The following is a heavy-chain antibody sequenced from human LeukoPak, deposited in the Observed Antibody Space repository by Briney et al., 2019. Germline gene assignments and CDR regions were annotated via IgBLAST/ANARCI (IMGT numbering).Heavy chain of an antibody. D-gene: IGHD3-10*01. CDR2: IAHDERKI. CDR3: AKDVGALLWFHYFGMDV. Sequence: GGSLRLSCAASGFIFRNYAMHWVRQSPGKGLEWLAVIAHDERKIYYADSVKGRFTISRDNSRNTLYLEMNSLRTEDTSLYYCAKDVGALLWFHYFGMDVWGQGTTVAVSS. J-gene: IGHJ6*02. V-gene: IGHV3-30*18. CDR1: GFIFRNYA.